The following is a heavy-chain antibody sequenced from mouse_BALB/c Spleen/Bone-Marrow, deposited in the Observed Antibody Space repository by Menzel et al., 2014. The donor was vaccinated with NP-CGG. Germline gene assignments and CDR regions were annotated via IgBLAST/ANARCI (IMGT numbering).Heavy chain of an antibody. D-gene: IGHD1-1*01. J-gene: IGHJ4*01. Sequence: EVMLVESGGGLVKPGGSLKLSCAASGITFSSYAMSWVRQTPEKRLEWVASISSGGSTYYPDSVKGRFTISRDNARNILYLQMSSLRSEDTAMYYCARRGGSGNYAMDYWGQGTQSPSPQ. CDR1: GITFSSYA. CDR3: ARRGGSGNYAMDY. CDR2: ISSGGST. V-gene: IGHV5-6-5*01.